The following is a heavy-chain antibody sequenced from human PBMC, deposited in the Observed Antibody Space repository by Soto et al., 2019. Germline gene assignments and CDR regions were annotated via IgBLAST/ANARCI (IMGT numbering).Heavy chain of an antibody. CDR1: GFTVSSNY. D-gene: IGHD1-26*01. J-gene: IGHJ1*01. CDR3: ARDQVGAATEYFQH. Sequence: EVQLVESGGGLVQPGGSLRLSCAASGFTVSSNYMSWVRPAPGKGLEWVSVIYSGGSTYYADSVKGRFTISRDNSKNTLYLQMNSLRAEDTAVYYCARDQVGAATEYFQHWGQGTLVTVSS. V-gene: IGHV3-66*01. CDR2: IYSGGST.